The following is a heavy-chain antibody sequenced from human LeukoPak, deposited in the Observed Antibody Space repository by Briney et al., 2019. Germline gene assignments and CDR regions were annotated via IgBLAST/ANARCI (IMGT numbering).Heavy chain of an antibody. CDR1: GFTFSSYA. CDR2: IWNDGSNQ. J-gene: IGHJ5*02. Sequence: PGGSLRLSCAASGFTFSSYAMHWVRQAPGKGLEWVALIWNDGSNQYYADSVKGRFTVSRDDSKNTLYLQMNSLRAEDTAVYYCARGSYRSGSYNWFDPWGQGTLVTVSS. V-gene: IGHV3-33*01. CDR3: ARGSYRSGSYNWFDP. D-gene: IGHD3-10*01.